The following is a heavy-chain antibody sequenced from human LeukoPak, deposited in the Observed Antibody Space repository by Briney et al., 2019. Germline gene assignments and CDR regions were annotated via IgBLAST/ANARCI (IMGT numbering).Heavy chain of an antibody. CDR3: ARQRADYYYYYMDV. CDR2: IYFSGST. V-gene: IGHV4-39*01. CDR1: GGSISGTNSY. J-gene: IGHJ6*03. Sequence: SETLSLTCIVSGGSISGTNSYWAWIRQPAGQGLEWIGSIYFSGSTFYKSSLESRLNMSVDMSKNQFSLKVMSVTAADTAVYYCARQRADYYYYYMDVWGKGTTVTVSS.